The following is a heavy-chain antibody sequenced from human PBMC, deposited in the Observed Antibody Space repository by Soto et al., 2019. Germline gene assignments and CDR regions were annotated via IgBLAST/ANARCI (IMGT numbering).Heavy chain of an antibody. D-gene: IGHD3-10*01. J-gene: IGHJ4*02. CDR2: IYHSGST. V-gene: IGHV4-4*02. Sequence: SETLSLTCAVSGGSISSSNWWSWVRQPPGKGLEWIGEIYHSGSTNYNPSLKSRVTISVDKSKNQFSLKLSSVTAADTAVYYCASIIDYYGSGSYVIDYWGQGTLVTVSS. CDR1: GGSISSSNW. CDR3: ASIIDYYGSGSYVIDY.